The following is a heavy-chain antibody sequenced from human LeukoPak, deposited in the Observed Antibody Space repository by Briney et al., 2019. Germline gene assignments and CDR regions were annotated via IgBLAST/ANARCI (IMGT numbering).Heavy chain of an antibody. V-gene: IGHV3-21*01. J-gene: IGHJ1*01. Sequence: GGSPRLSCAASGFTFSSYSMNWVRQAPGKGLEWVSSISSSSSYIYYADSVKGRFTISRDNAKNSLYLQMNSLRAEDTAVYYCARDRDYGGNSGLIWGQGTLVTVSS. CDR2: ISSSSSYI. CDR3: ARDRDYGGNSGLI. CDR1: GFTFSSYS. D-gene: IGHD4-23*01.